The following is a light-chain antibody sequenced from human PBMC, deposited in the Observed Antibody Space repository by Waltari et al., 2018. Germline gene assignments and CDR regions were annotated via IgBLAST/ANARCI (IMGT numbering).Light chain of an antibody. CDR2: GAS. Sequence: EIVMTQSPATLSVSPGERATLSCRASQSVSSNLAWYQQKPGQAPRLLLYGASTRATGIPARFSGSGSAIEFTLTISSLQTKDFAVYYWQQYNNWPPLTFGQGTRLAIK. J-gene: IGKJ5*01. CDR3: QQYNNWPPLT. V-gene: IGKV3-15*01. CDR1: QSVSSN.